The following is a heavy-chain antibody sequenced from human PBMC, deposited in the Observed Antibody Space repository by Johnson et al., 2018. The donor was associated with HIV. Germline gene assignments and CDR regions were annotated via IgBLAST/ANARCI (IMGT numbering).Heavy chain of an antibody. CDR2: ISSSGSSR. Sequence: QVQLVESGGGLVQPGRSLRLSCAASGFTFDDYGMSWVRQAPGKGLEWVSYISSSGSSRYYADSVKGRFTITRDNVKNSLYMQMNSLRVEDTAVYFCARDYRGALDIWGQGTMVTVSS. CDR3: ARDYRGALDI. V-gene: IGHV3-11*01. CDR1: GFTFDDYG. D-gene: IGHD4-11*01. J-gene: IGHJ3*02.